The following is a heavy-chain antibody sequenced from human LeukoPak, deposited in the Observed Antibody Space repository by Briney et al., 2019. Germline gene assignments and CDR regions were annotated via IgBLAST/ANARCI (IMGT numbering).Heavy chain of an antibody. CDR3: ARKYCSSTSCLFDC. CDR1: GFTFSSYE. V-gene: IGHV3-48*03. J-gene: IGHJ4*02. CDR2: ISSSGSSI. D-gene: IGHD2-2*01. Sequence: GGSLRLSCAASGFTFSSYEMNWVRQAPGKGLEWVSYISSSGSSIYYAGSVKGRFTISRDNAENSLYLQMNSLRAEDTAVYYCARKYCSSTSCLFDCWGQGTLVTVSS.